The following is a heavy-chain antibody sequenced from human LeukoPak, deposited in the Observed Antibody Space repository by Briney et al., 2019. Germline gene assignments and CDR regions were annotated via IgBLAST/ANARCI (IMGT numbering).Heavy chain of an antibody. D-gene: IGHD6-25*01. CDR2: INSDETST. Sequence: GGSLRLSCAASGFTFSNYWMYWVRQAPGKGPVWVSRINSDETSTSYADSVKGRFTISRDNAKNTLYLQMTSLRAEDTAVYYCARGGYPYGLDYGGQGTLVTVSS. CDR3: ARGGYPYGLDY. CDR1: GFTFSNYW. J-gene: IGHJ4*02. V-gene: IGHV3-74*01.